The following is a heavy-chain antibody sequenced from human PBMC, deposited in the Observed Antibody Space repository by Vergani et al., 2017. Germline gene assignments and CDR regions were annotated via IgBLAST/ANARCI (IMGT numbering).Heavy chain of an antibody. Sequence: QVQLQESGPGLVKPSQTLSLTCTVSSGSISSGSHYWSWIRQAAGKGLEWIGRIYSSGSTNSNPSLKSRVTISVDTSKNQFSLKLSSVTAADTAVYYCARDPRDYGDNYYYYDMDVWGQGTTVTVSS. D-gene: IGHD4-17*01. CDR1: SGSISSGSHY. J-gene: IGHJ6*02. CDR2: IYSSGST. CDR3: ARDPRDYGDNYYYYDMDV. V-gene: IGHV4-61*02.